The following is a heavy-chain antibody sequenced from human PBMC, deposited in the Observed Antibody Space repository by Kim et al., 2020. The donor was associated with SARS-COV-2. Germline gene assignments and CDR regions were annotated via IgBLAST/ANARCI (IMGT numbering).Heavy chain of an antibody. Sequence: GGSLRLSCAGSGFPFDVYGMTWVRQAAGKGLEWVSSISGSSDHIYYADSVKGRFTISRDNDKKSLYLHMNSLRAEDTAVYYCARDDCSGGSCYSGYFYYFGMDVWGQGTTVTVSS. CDR2: ISGSSDHI. D-gene: IGHD2-15*01. CDR3: ARDDCSGGSCYSGYFYYFGMDV. CDR1: GFPFDVYG. V-gene: IGHV3-21*01. J-gene: IGHJ6*02.